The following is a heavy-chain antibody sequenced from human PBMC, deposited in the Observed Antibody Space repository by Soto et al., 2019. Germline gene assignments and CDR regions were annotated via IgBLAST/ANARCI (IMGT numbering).Heavy chain of an antibody. Sequence: EVQLVQSGAEVKKPGESLRISCKGSGYSFTSYWISWVRQMPGKGLEWMGRIDPSDSYTNYSPSFQGHVTISVDKSINTAYLQWSSLKASDTAMYYCARVVVVVAATPGGFDPWGQGTLVTVSS. J-gene: IGHJ5*02. CDR1: GYSFTSYW. CDR3: ARVVVVVAATPGGFDP. V-gene: IGHV5-10-1*01. D-gene: IGHD2-15*01. CDR2: IDPSDSYT.